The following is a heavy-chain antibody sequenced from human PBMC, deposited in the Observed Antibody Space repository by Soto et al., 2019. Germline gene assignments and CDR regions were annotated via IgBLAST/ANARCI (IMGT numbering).Heavy chain of an antibody. CDR1: GYTFTDYR. CDR3: ARPAGRLANWFDP. CDR2: INPSGAST. J-gene: IGHJ5*02. Sequence: QVQLVQSGAEVKKPGASVKVSCKASGYTFTDYRMIWVRQAPGQGLEWMGKINPSGASTNYAQKFQGRVTLTRDSFTSTVYMELSSLRSEDTAVYYCARPAGRLANWFDPWGQGTLVTVAS. D-gene: IGHD6-6*01. V-gene: IGHV1-46*01.